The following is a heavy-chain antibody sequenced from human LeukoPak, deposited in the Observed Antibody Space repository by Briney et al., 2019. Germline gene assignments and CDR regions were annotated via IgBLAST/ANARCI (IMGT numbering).Heavy chain of an antibody. CDR3: ARVMSRGWAFDI. V-gene: IGHV4-59*01. CDR1: GGSISSYY. D-gene: IGHD2-15*01. CDR2: IYYSGST. J-gene: IGHJ3*02. Sequence: SETLSLTCTVSGGSISSYYWSWIRQPPGKGLEWIGYIYYSGSTNYNPSLKSRVTISVDMSKNQFSLKLSSVTAADTAVYYCARVMSRGWAFDIWGQGTMVTVSS.